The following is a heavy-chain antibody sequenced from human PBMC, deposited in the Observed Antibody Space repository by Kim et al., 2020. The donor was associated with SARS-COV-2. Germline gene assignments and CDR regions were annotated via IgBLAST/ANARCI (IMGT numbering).Heavy chain of an antibody. CDR1: GYTFTEYY. D-gene: IGHD1-26*01. V-gene: IGHV1-2*06. CDR2: INPNSGGT. Sequence: VKVSCKVSGYTFTEYYIHWVRQAPGQGLEWMGRINPNSGGTHYARNFQGRVTLTRDTSISTAYMELSRLRSDDTAVYYCARDLARLEWENWFDPWGQG. CDR3: ARDLARLEWENWFDP. J-gene: IGHJ5*02.